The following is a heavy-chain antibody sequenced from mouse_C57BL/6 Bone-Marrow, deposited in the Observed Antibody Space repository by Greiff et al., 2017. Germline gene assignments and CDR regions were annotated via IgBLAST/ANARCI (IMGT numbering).Heavy chain of an antibody. Sequence: EVQLQQSGPELVKPGASVKIPCKASGYTFTDYNMDWVKQSHGKSLEWIGDINPNNGGTIYNQKFKGKATLTVDKSSSTAYMELRSLTSEDTAVYYCARSRGNYFYYAMDYWGQGTSVTVSS. CDR1: GYTFTDYN. V-gene: IGHV1-18*01. CDR2: INPNNGGT. CDR3: ARSRGNYFYYAMDY. J-gene: IGHJ4*01. D-gene: IGHD2-1*01.